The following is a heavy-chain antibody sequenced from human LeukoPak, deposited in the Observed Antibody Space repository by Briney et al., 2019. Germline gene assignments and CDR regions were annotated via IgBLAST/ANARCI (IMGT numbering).Heavy chain of an antibody. CDR2: IKQDGSEK. D-gene: IGHD5-18*01. J-gene: IGHJ6*03. Sequence: GGSLRLSCAASGFTFSSYWMSWVRQAPGKGLEWVASIKQDGSEKYYVDSVKGRFTISRDNAKNSLYLQMNSLRAEDTAVYYCARDSTGYSYPLYYYYMDVWGKGTTVTVSS. V-gene: IGHV3-7*01. CDR3: ARDSTGYSYPLYYYYMDV. CDR1: GFTFSSYW.